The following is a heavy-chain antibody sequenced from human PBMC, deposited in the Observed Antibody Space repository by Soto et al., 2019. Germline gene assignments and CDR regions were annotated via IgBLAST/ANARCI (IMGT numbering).Heavy chain of an antibody. CDR2: ISAYNGNT. Sequence: ASVKVSCKASGYTFTSYGISWVRQAPGQGLEWMGWISAYNGNTNYAQKLQGRVTMTTDTSTSTAYMELRSLRSDDTAVYYCARSSGSYPNGDFDYWGQGTLVTVSS. CDR1: GYTFTSYG. V-gene: IGHV1-18*01. D-gene: IGHD1-26*01. J-gene: IGHJ4*02. CDR3: ARSSGSYPNGDFDY.